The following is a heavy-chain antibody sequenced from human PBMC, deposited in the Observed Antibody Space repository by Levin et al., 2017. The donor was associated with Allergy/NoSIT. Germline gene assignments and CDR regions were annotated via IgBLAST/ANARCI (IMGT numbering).Heavy chain of an antibody. J-gene: IGHJ6*02. V-gene: IGHV1-24*01. Sequence: AASVKVSCKVSGYTLSELSIHWVRQAPGKGLEWMGRFDPEDGETIYPQKFQGRVTMTEDTSTDTAYMELSSLRSEDTAVYYCSSAMAKYSKYYYGMDVWGQGTTVTVSS. D-gene: IGHD2-15*01. CDR2: FDPEDGET. CDR3: SSAMAKYSKYYYGMDV. CDR1: GYTLSELS.